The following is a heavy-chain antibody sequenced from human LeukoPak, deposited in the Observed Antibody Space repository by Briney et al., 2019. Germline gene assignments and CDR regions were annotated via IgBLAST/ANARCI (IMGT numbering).Heavy chain of an antibody. J-gene: IGHJ5*02. CDR1: GGSISSSSYY. CDR2: IYYSGST. V-gene: IGHV4-39*07. Sequence: SETLSLTCTVSGGSISSSSYYWGWIRQPPGTGLEWIGSIYYSGSTNYNPSLKSRVTISVDTSKNQFSLKLSSVTAADTAVYYCARSRNGCVWGSYRPNWFDPWGQGTLVTVSS. CDR3: ARSRNGCVWGSYRPNWFDP. D-gene: IGHD3-16*02.